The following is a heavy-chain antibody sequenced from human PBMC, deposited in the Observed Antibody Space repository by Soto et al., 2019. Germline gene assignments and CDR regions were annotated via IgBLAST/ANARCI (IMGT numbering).Heavy chain of an antibody. Sequence: GGSLRLSCAASGFTLSSYDMHWVRQATGKGLEWVSAIGTAGDTYYPGSVKGRFTISRENAKNSLYLQMNSLRAGDTAVYYCARLNYYYGMDVWGQGTTVTVSS. CDR2: IGTAGDT. CDR1: GFTLSSYD. CDR3: ARLNYYYGMDV. J-gene: IGHJ6*02. V-gene: IGHV3-13*01.